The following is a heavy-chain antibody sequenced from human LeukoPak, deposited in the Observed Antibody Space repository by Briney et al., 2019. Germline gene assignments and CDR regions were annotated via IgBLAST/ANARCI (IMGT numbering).Heavy chain of an antibody. Sequence: GGSLRLSCAASGFSVSNNYMSWVRQAPGKGLEWASIIYSGDSTYYLDSVKGRFTISRDNSKNKLYLQMYSLRAEDTAVYYCARDSGYSGYALDLWGQGNLVTVSS. CDR3: ARDSGYSGYALDL. D-gene: IGHD5-12*01. V-gene: IGHV3-66*01. CDR2: IYSGDST. CDR1: GFSVSNNY. J-gene: IGHJ5*02.